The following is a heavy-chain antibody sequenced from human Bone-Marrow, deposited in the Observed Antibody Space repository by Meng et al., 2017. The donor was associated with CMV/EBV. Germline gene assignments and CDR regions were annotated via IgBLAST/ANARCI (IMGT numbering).Heavy chain of an antibody. CDR2: SRNKANIYTT. J-gene: IGHJ6*02. Sequence: GESLKISCAASGFSFSDHYMDWVRQAPGKGLEWVGRSRNKANIYTTEYAASVKGRFTISRDDSKNSLFLQRNSLKNEDTAVYYCVREIYTGSGAAMDVWGQGTPVTVSS. D-gene: IGHD3-10*01. CDR3: VREIYTGSGAAMDV. CDR1: GFSFSDHY. V-gene: IGHV3-72*01.